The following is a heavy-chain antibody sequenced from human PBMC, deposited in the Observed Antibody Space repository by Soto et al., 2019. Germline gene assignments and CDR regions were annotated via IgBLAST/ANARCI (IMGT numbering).Heavy chain of an antibody. CDR2: INASRGLT. CDR3: ASERFPIAGRRGSFDT. D-gene: IGHD2-15*01. V-gene: IGHV1-46*02. Sequence: QVQLVQSGADLKTPGASVKVSCEASGYMFDNYYIHWVRHTPGQGLQWIGEINASRGLTTYAQKFQGRLSMTTDSSTTTVFMELSSLTFEDSAIYCCASERFPIAGRRGSFDTWGPGTLVAVSS. CDR1: GYMFDNYY. J-gene: IGHJ4*02.